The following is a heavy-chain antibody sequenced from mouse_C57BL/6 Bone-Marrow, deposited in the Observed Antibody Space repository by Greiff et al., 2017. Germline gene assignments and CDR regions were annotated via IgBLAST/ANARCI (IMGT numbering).Heavy chain of an antibody. V-gene: IGHV5-2*01. J-gene: IGHJ1*03. CDR1: DYEFPSHD. D-gene: IGHD1-1*01. CDR3: ARLYYYDSSYWYFDV. CDR2: INSDGGST. Sequence: EVKLMESGGGLVQPGESLKLSCESNDYEFPSHDMSWVRKTPEKRLELVAAINSDGGSTYYPDTMERRFTISRDNTKKTLYLQMSSLRSEDTALYYCARLYYYDSSYWYFDVWGTGTTVTVSS.